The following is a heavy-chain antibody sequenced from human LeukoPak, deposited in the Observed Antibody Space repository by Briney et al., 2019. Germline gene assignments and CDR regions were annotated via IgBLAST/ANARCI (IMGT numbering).Heavy chain of an antibody. J-gene: IGHJ4*02. CDR2: MYASGNT. D-gene: IGHD3-10*01. Sequence: SETLSLTCTVSGSSISGYYWTWIRQPAGKGLEWSVHMYASGNTNYNPSLNSRVTMSVDTSNNQFSLNLRSVTAADTAVYYCARNPTRGFGEIRDWGQGTLVTVSS. CDR1: GSSISGYY. V-gene: IGHV4-4*07. CDR3: ARNPTRGFGEIRD.